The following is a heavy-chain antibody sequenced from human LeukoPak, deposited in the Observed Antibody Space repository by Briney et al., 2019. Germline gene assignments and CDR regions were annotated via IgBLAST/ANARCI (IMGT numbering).Heavy chain of an antibody. D-gene: IGHD3-22*01. CDR1: GFTFSSYG. CDR2: IRYDGSNK. Sequence: GGSLRLSCAASGFTFSSYGMHWVRQAPGKGLEWVAFIRYDGSNKYYADSVKGRFTISRDNSKNTLYLQMNSLRAEDTAVYYCAKGEHYYDSSGYATPDYWGQGTLSPSPQ. CDR3: AKGEHYYDSSGYATPDY. J-gene: IGHJ4*02. V-gene: IGHV3-30*02.